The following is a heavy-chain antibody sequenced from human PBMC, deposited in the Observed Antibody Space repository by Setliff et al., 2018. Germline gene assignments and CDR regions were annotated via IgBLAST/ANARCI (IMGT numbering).Heavy chain of an antibody. Sequence: SETLSLTCAVSDYSISSGYYWGWIRQPPGKGPEWIGEINHSGSTNYNPSLKSQVTISVDTSKNQFSLKLSSVTAADTAVYYCASGREAAQGEDYYYYMDVWGKGTTVTVSS. CDR1: DYSISSGYY. CDR3: ASGREAAQGEDYYYYMDV. CDR2: INHSGST. V-gene: IGHV4-38-2*01. D-gene: IGHD6-6*01. J-gene: IGHJ6*03.